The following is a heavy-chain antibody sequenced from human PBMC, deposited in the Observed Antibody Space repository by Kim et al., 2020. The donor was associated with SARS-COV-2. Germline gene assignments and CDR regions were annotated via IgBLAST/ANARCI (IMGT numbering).Heavy chain of an antibody. J-gene: IGHJ5*02. CDR2: INHSGST. V-gene: IGHV4-34*01. Sequence: SETLSRTCAVYGGSFSGYYWSWIRQPPGKGLEWFGEINHSGSTNYNPSLKSRVTISVDTSKNQFSLKLSPVTAADTAVYYCARSTVRRIAARQWRRFDPWGQRTLVTVSS. CDR1: GGSFSGYY. CDR3: ARSTVRRIAARQWRRFDP. D-gene: IGHD6-6*01.